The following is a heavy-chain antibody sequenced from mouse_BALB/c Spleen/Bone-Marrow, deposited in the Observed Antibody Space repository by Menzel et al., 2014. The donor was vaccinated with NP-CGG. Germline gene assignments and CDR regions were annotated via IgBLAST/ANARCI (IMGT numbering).Heavy chain of an antibody. J-gene: IGHJ4*01. CDR1: GFTFSSYG. D-gene: IGHD3-3*01. CDR2: ISSGGSYT. CDR3: ARHRDAMDY. V-gene: IGHV5-6*01. Sequence: EVQGVESGGDLVKPGGFLKLSCAASGFTFSSYGMSWVRQTPDKRLEWVATISSGGSYTYYPDSVKGRFTISRDNAKNTLYLQMSSLKSEDTAMYYCARHRDAMDYWGQGTSVTVSS.